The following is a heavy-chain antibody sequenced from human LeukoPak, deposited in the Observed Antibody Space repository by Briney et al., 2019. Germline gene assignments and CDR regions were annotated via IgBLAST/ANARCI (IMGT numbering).Heavy chain of an antibody. Sequence: PGGSLRLSCAASGFTFSNYGMHWVRQAPGKGLEWVAVIWYDGSNKYYADSVKGRFTISRDNSKNTLYLQMNSLRAEDTAVYYCAKDRETDSGWSFDYWGQGTLVTVSS. CDR3: AKDRETDSGWSFDY. V-gene: IGHV3-33*06. J-gene: IGHJ4*02. CDR1: GFTFSNYG. D-gene: IGHD6-19*01. CDR2: IWYDGSNK.